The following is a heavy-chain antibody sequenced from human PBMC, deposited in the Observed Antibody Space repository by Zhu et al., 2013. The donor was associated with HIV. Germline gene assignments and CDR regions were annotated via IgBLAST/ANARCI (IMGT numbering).Heavy chain of an antibody. CDR3: ARPSQGDYGNYVESHDGSEI. V-gene: IGHV3-74*01. D-gene: IGHD4-17*01. CDR2: INADGSST. Sequence: EVQLVESGGGLVQPGGSVRLSCVASGFTFSRYWMHWVRQAPGKGLVWVSRINADGSSTTSADSVKGRFTISRDNAKNTLYLQMNSLRAEDTAVYYCARPSQGDYGNYVESHDGSEIWGQGTLVTVSS. CDR1: GFTFSRYW. J-gene: IGHJ3*02.